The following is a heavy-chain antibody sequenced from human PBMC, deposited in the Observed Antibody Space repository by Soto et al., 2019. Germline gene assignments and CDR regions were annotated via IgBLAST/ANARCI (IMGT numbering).Heavy chain of an antibody. Sequence: TSETLSLTCTVSGGSISSGDYYWSWIRQPPGKGLEWIGYIYYSGSTYYNPSLKSRVTISVDTSKNQFSLKLSSVTAADTAVYYCARDMSYCGGDCYNPQSRLGSRDYYGMDVWGQGTTVTVSS. D-gene: IGHD2-21*02. CDR2: IYYSGST. V-gene: IGHV4-30-4*01. CDR1: GGSISSGDYY. CDR3: ARDMSYCGGDCYNPQSRLGSRDYYGMDV. J-gene: IGHJ6*02.